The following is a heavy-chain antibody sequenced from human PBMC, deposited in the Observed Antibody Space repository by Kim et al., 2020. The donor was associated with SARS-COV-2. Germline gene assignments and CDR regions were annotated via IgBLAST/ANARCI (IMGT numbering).Heavy chain of an antibody. J-gene: IGHJ6*01. D-gene: IGHD7-27*01. CDR3: ARVRGSLWGNYFYYYVMDV. CDR2: IYYSGNS. Sequence: SETLSLTCTVSGDSINSDFWSWMRQPPGKGLEFIGHIYYSGNSYYNPSVKSRVTMSLDRSKKQFSLKLSSVSVADTAIYYCARVRGSLWGNYFYYYVMDV. CDR1: GDSINSDF. V-gene: IGHV4-59*01.